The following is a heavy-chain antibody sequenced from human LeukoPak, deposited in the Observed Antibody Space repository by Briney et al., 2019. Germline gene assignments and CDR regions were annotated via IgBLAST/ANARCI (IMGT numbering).Heavy chain of an antibody. V-gene: IGHV3-9*01. D-gene: IGHD6-19*01. Sequence: GGSLRLSCAGSGFIFNNYAMHWVRQPPGKGLEWVSGISWNSGSIDYADSVKGRFTISRDNVKNSLYLQMNSLRVEDTAFYYCAKDNRRHYTSGPNPDSLHWGQGALVTVSS. CDR3: AKDNRRHYTSGPNPDSLH. J-gene: IGHJ4*02. CDR1: GFIFNNYA. CDR2: ISWNSGSI.